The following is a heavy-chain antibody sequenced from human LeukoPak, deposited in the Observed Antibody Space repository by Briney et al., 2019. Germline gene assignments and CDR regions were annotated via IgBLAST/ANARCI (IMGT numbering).Heavy chain of an antibody. CDR3: AKDTALSGTSCYHLDY. CDR2: INSDGSST. Sequence: PGGSLRLTCAASGFTFSSYWMHWVRQAPGKGLVWVSRINSDGSSTSYADSVKGRFTISRDNAKNTLYLQMNSLRAEDTAVYYCAKDTALSGTSCYHLDYWGQGTPVTVSS. J-gene: IGHJ4*02. CDR1: GFTFSSYW. V-gene: IGHV3-74*01. D-gene: IGHD2-2*01.